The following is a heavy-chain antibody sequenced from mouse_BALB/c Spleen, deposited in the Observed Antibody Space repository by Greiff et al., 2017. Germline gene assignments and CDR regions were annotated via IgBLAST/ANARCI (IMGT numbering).Heavy chain of an antibody. J-gene: IGHJ4*01. CDR2: ISSGSSTI. V-gene: IGHV5-17*02. CDR1: GFTFSSFG. D-gene: IGHD2-1*01. Sequence: EVQGVESGGGLVQPGGSRKLSCAASGFTFSSFGMHWVRQAPEKGLEWVAYISSGSSTIYYADTVKGRFTISRDNPKNTLFLQMTSLRSEDTAMYYCAREGNYDYYAMDYWGQGTSVTVSS. CDR3: AREGNYDYYAMDY.